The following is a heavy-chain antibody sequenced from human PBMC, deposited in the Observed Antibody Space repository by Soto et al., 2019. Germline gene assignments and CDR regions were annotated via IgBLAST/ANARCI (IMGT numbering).Heavy chain of an antibody. CDR3: TRLISAAQDY. V-gene: IGHV3-73*01. CDR1: GFFFKDSS. Sequence: EVLLVESGGGLVQPGGSLKLSCAASGFFFKDSSIHWVRQASGKGLEWVGRIRDRAYSYATAYAASVTGRFTISRDDSTNTAYLQMNSLETEDTAIYYCTRLISAAQDYWGQGTQVTVSS. J-gene: IGHJ4*02. D-gene: IGHD3-16*02. CDR2: IRDRAYSYAT.